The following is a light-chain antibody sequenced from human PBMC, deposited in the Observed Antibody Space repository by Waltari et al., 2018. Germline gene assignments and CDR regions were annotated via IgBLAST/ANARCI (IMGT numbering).Light chain of an antibody. CDR3: QHYDNFPLART. J-gene: IGKJ1*01. CDR1: QDIRHF. Sequence: DIQMTQSPSSLSASVGDRVTITCQASQDIRHFLNWYQQKPGKAPNLLIYDSSNLETGVPSRFSGSGSGTDFTLTISTLQPEDIGTYYCQHYDNFPLARTFGQGTKVEIK. CDR2: DSS. V-gene: IGKV1-33*01.